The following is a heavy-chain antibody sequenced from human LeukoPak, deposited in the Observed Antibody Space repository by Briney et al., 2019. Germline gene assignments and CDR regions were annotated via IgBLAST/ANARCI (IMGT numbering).Heavy chain of an antibody. CDR3: ANHLACGSTTCPSFDH. CDR1: GFTFSRYS. CDR2: ISHSGYDI. Sequence: GGSLRLSCAASGFTFSRYSMNWVRQAPGKGLEWVSSISHSGYDIYYADSVKGRFTISRDNAKNSLSLQMNNLRIDDTAVYYCANHLACGSTTCPSFDHWGQGTLVTVSS. J-gene: IGHJ4*02. V-gene: IGHV3-21*01. D-gene: IGHD2-2*01.